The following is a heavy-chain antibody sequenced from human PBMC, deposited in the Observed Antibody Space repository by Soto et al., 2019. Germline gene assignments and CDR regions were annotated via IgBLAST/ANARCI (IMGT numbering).Heavy chain of an antibody. J-gene: IGHJ5*02. D-gene: IGHD4-17*01. CDR1: GFTVSSNY. CDR3: ARGYGDYAPVS. CDR2: IWYDGSKK. V-gene: IGHV3-33*08. Sequence: PGGSLRLSCAASGFTVSSNYMSWVRQAPGKGLEWVSLIWYDGSKKYFADSVEGRFTISRDNSKNTVYLQMNTLRAEDTAVYYCARGYGDYAPVSWGQGT.